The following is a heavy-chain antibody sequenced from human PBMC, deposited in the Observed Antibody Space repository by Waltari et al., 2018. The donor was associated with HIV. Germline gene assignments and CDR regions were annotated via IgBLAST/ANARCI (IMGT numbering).Heavy chain of an antibody. Sequence: QVQLVESGGGVVQPGRSLRLSCAASGISFFNSYGMHWVRQAPGKGLEWVATISYDATTLYYAVSLKGRFTISRDNSKNTLYLKMNSLRGEDTAVYYCATDRRQGFYYHYYGERPFYSWGQGTLATVSS. V-gene: IGHV3-30*03. CDR2: ISYDATTL. CDR1: GISFFNSYG. CDR3: ATDRRQGFYYHYYGERPFYS. J-gene: IGHJ5*02. D-gene: IGHD3-10*01.